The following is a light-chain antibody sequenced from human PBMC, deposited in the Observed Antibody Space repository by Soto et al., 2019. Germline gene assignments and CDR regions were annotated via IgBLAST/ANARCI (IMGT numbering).Light chain of an antibody. J-gene: IGLJ1*01. V-gene: IGLV2-8*01. CDR2: EVS. CDR3: CSYADSNNV. Sequence: QSVLTQPASVSGSPGQSITISCTGTSSDVGGYNYVSWYQQHPGKAPKLMIYEVSKRPSGVPDRFSGSKSGNTASLTVSGLQDEDEADYYCCSYADSNNVFGTGTKVTVL. CDR1: SSDVGGYNY.